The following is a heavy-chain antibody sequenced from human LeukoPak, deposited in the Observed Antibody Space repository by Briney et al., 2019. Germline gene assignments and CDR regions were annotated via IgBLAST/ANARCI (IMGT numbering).Heavy chain of an antibody. V-gene: IGHV3-48*01. CDR1: GFAFSRYS. D-gene: IGHD1-1*01. Sequence: GGSLRLSCAGSGFAFSRYSMNWVRQAPGRGLEWISFISSTSDTIYYADSVKGRFTISRDNSKNTLYLQMNSLRAEDTAVYYCARGSGRATLDYWGQGTLVTVSS. J-gene: IGHJ4*02. CDR3: ARGSGRATLDY. CDR2: ISSTSDTI.